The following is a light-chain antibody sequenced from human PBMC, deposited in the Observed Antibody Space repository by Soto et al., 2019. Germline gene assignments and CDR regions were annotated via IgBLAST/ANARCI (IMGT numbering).Light chain of an antibody. V-gene: IGKV3-20*01. CDR3: QQYGSSPQT. J-gene: IGKJ5*01. CDR2: GAS. CDR1: QSVSSSY. Sequence: EIVLTQSPGTLSLSPGERATLSCRASQSVSSSYLAWYQQRPGRAPRLLIYGASRRATGIPDRFSGSGSGTDFTLTISSLEPEDFAVYYCQQYGSSPQTFGQGTRLEIK.